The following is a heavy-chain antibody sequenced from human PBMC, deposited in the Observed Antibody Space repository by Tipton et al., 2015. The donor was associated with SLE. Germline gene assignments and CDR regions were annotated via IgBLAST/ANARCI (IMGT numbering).Heavy chain of an antibody. V-gene: IGHV3-9*01. D-gene: IGHD5-24*01. CDR2: IRYDGSNK. J-gene: IGHJ3*02. CDR1: GFTFDDFA. Sequence: VQLVQSGGGLVQPVRSLRLSCAVSGFTFDDFAMHWVRQAPGKGLEWVAFIRYDGSNKYYADSVKGRFTISRDHAKNSLYLQMNSLSAEDTALYYCAKDVKRWLGYAFDIWGQGTMVTVSS. CDR3: AKDVKRWLGYAFDI.